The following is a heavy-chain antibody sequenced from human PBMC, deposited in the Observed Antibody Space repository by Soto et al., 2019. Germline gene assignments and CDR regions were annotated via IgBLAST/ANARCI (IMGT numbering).Heavy chain of an antibody. CDR2: ISYDGSNK. V-gene: IGHV3-30*03. Sequence: GGSLRLSCAASGFTFSSYGMHWVRQAPGKGLEWVAVISYDGSNKYYADSVKGRFTISRDNSKNTLYLQMNSLRAEDTAVYYCARARGSVNLQDYYYYYGMDVWGQGTTVTVSS. D-gene: IGHD1-1*01. J-gene: IGHJ6*02. CDR1: GFTFSSYG. CDR3: ARARGSVNLQDYYYYYGMDV.